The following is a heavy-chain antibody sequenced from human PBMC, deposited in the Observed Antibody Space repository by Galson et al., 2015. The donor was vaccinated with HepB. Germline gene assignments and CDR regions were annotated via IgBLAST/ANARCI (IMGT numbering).Heavy chain of an antibody. J-gene: IGHJ3*02. CDR2: INPSGGST. V-gene: IGHV1-46*03. CDR3: ARVGEPGAFDI. D-gene: IGHD4-17*01. CDR1: GYTFTSYY. Sequence: SVKVSCKASGYTFTSYYMHWVRQAPGQGLEWMRIINPSGGSTSYAQKFQGRVTMTRDTSTSTVYMELSSLRSEDTAVYYCARVGEPGAFDIWGQGTMVTVSS.